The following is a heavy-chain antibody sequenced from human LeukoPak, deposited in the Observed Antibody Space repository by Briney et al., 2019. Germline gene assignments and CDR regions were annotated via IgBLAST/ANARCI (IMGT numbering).Heavy chain of an antibody. CDR3: AADPSYSSGYRYYFDY. CDR1: GFTFISSA. V-gene: IGHV1-58*01. J-gene: IGHJ4*02. CDR2: IVVGSGNT. D-gene: IGHD3-22*01. Sequence: VASVKVSCKTSGFTFISSAVQWVRQARGQRLEWIGWIVVGSGNTNYAQKFQERVTITRDMSTSTAYMELSSLRSEDAAVYYCAADPSYSSGYRYYFDYWGQGTLVTVSS.